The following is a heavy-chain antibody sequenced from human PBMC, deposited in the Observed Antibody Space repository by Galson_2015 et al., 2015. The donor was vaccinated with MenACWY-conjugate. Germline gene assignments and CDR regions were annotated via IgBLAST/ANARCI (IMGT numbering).Heavy chain of an antibody. CDR1: GYIFTNYW. Sequence: QSGAEVKKPGESLTISCKGSGYIFTNYWIGWVRQMPGQGLEWMGIIYPGDSDTRYSPSFQGQVTISADKSISTAYLQWSSLKASDTAMYYCARGDIYYDTSGYYLWDYWGQGTLVTVSS. D-gene: IGHD3-22*01. CDR2: IYPGDSDT. CDR3: ARGDIYYDTSGYYLWDY. J-gene: IGHJ4*02. V-gene: IGHV5-51*01.